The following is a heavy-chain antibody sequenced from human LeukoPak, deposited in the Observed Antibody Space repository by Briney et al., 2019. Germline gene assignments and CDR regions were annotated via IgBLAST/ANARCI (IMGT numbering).Heavy chain of an antibody. CDR1: SGSITRHY. CDR3: ARDSVDESSGYYPSGAFDL. CDR2: IHYGGST. V-gene: IGHV4-59*11. D-gene: IGHD3-22*01. Sequence: SETLSLACTVSSGSITRHYWTWIRQPPGKGLEWIGYIHYGGSTNYNPSLKSRVTISVDTSKKQFSLSMSSVTPADTALYYCARDSVDESSGYYPSGAFDLWGQGTLVTVSS. J-gene: IGHJ3*01.